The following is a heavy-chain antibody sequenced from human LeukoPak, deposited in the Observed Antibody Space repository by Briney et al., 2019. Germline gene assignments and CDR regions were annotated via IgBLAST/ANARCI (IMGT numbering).Heavy chain of an antibody. V-gene: IGHV3-74*01. CDR2: IISDGTTT. J-gene: IGHJ4*02. D-gene: IGHD2/OR15-2a*01. CDR3: TRDWRNMAFAY. Sequence: GGSLRLSCTASGFPLSNFWMHWVRQVPGKGLVWVSRIISDGTTTSYADSVKGRFTISRDNAKNTLYLQMNSLRAEDTAVYYCTRDWRNMAFAYWGQGTLVTVSS. CDR1: GFPLSNFW.